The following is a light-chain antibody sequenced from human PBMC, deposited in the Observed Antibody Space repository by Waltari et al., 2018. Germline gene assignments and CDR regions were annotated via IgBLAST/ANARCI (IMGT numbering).Light chain of an antibody. CDR3: QHYGGSPLFT. V-gene: IGKV3-20*01. J-gene: IGKJ3*01. CDR2: GAS. CDR1: QSVSSSY. Sequence: EIVLTQYPGTLSLSPGERATLSCRASQSVSSSYLAWYQQKAGQAPRLLIYGASNRATGIPDRFSGTGSGTVFTLTISRLEPEDCAVYYCQHYGGSPLFTFGPGTRLDI.